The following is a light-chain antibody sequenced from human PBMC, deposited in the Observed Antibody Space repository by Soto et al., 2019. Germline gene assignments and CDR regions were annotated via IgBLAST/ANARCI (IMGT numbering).Light chain of an antibody. Sequence: ETVLTQSPDTLSLSPWERATLSCRDGHKVSNSYLAWYQQKPGQAPKLLIYGASSRATGIPSRFSGSGSGTDFTLTISRLEPEDFAGYYCHQYYSSPNTFGRGTKVDIK. CDR1: HKVSNSY. CDR3: HQYYSSPNT. V-gene: IGKV3-20*01. CDR2: GAS. J-gene: IGKJ4*02.